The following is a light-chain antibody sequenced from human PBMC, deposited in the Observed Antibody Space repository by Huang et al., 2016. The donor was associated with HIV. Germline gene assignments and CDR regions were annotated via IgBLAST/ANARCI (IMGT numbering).Light chain of an antibody. CDR1: QGISID. V-gene: IGKV1-9*01. CDR2: GAS. Sequence: IHLTQSPSSLSASVGDRVILTCRASQGISIDLAWFQQKPGKAPKFLSYGASALQSGVPARFSGSGSGANFTSSISSLQPEDFSTYYCQQVNSFPFTFGPGTKVDIK. J-gene: IGKJ3*01. CDR3: QQVNSFPFT.